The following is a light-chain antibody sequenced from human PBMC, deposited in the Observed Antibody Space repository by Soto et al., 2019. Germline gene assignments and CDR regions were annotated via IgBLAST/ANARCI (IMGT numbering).Light chain of an antibody. CDR3: QQNYISPPLT. CDR2: AAS. V-gene: IGKV1-39*01. J-gene: IGKJ4*01. Sequence: DIQMTQSPSSLSASVGDRVTITCRASQRIGSYLNWYQQKPGKAPKLLIYAASSLQSGVPSRFRGSGSGTDFTLTISSLQPEDFATYDCQQNYISPPLTFGGGTKVEIK. CDR1: QRIGSY.